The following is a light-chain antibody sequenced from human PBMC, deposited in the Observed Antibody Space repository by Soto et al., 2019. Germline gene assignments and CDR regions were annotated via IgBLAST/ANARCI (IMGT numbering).Light chain of an antibody. Sequence: QSVLTQPPSVSEAPGQRVTISCTGSSSNIGAGYNVHWYQQLPGTAPKLLIYINNKRPSGVPDRFSGSKSGTSASLAITGLQAEDAADYYCQSYDSRLSDSVFGGGTKLTVL. CDR2: INN. J-gene: IGLJ3*02. CDR3: QSYDSRLSDSV. V-gene: IGLV1-40*01. CDR1: SSNIGAGYN.